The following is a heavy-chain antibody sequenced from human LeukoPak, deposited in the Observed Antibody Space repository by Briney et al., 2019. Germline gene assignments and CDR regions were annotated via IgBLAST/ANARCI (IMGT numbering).Heavy chain of an antibody. V-gene: IGHV3-21*01. J-gene: IGHJ4*02. D-gene: IGHD6-6*01. CDR2: ISSSSSYI. CDR3: ARRRGSSDAFDY. Sequence: GGSLRLSCAASGFTFSSYSMNWVRQAPGKGLEWVSSISSSSSYIYYADSVKGRFTISRDNAKNSLYLQMNSLRAEDTAVYYCARRRGSSDAFDYWGQGTLVTVSS. CDR1: GFTFSSYS.